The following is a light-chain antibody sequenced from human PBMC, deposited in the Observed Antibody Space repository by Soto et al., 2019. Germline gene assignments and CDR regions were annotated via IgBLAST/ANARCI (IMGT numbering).Light chain of an antibody. CDR1: QSVGRNY. Sequence: EIVLTQSPGTLSVSPGERATLSCRASQSVGRNYLAWYQQKPGQAPRLLIYGASSRATGIPDRFSGSGSGTDFTHTISRLEPEDFAVYYCQQYADSPLTVGGGTKVETK. CDR2: GAS. J-gene: IGKJ4*01. V-gene: IGKV3-20*01. CDR3: QQYADSPLT.